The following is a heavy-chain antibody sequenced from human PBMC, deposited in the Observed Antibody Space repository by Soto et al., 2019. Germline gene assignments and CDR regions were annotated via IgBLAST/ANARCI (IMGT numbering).Heavy chain of an antibody. CDR3: ARAREHCSSTSCYPFDH. D-gene: IGHD2-2*01. V-gene: IGHV1-18*04. J-gene: IGHJ5*02. CDR1: VYTFTSYG. Sequence: XSVKVSCKGSVYTFTSYGISWVRQAPGQGLEWMGWISAYNGNTNYAQKLQGRVTMTTDTSTSTAYMELRSLRSDDTAVYYCARAREHCSSTSCYPFDHWGQGTLVTVSS. CDR2: ISAYNGNT.